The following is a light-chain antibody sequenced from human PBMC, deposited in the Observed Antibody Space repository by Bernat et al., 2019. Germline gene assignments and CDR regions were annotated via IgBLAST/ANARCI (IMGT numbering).Light chain of an antibody. J-gene: IGLJ1*01. CDR2: EVS. Sequence: QSALTQPASVSGSPGQSITISCTGTSSDVGSYNLVSWYQQHPGKAPKLMIYEVSKRPSGVSNRSSGSKSGNTASLTIYGLQAEDEADYYCCSYAGSRTFLYVFGTGTKVIVL. CDR3: CSYAGSRTFLYV. V-gene: IGLV2-23*02. CDR1: SSDVGSYNL.